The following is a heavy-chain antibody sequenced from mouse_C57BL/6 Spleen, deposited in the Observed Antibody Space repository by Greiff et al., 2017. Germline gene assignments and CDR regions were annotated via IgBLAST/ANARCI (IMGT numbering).Heavy chain of an antibody. D-gene: IGHD4-1*01. CDR2: IDPSDSYT. J-gene: IGHJ3*01. Sequence: VQLQQPGAELVMPGASVKLSCKASGYTFTSYWMHWVKQRPGQGLEWIGGIDPSDSYTNYNQKFKGKSTLTVDKSSSTAYMQLSSLTSEDSAVYYCASVTGLSYWGQGTLVTVSA. CDR1: GYTFTSYW. CDR3: ASVTGLSY. V-gene: IGHV1-69*01.